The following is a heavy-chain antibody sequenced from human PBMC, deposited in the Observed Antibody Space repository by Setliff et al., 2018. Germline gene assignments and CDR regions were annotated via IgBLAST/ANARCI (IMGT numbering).Heavy chain of an antibody. J-gene: IGHJ6*03. D-gene: IGHD2-15*01. V-gene: IGHV4-59*11. CDR3: ARENGYCSGGACYFMDV. CDR2: IHYSGTT. CDR1: GGSSSSHY. Sequence: SETLSLTCTVSGGSSSSHYWSWIRQPPGKGLEWIGYIHYSGTTNYNPSLKSRVTLSLDTAKNQFSLGLRAVTAADTALYYCARENGYCSGGACYFMDVWGKGTTVTVSS.